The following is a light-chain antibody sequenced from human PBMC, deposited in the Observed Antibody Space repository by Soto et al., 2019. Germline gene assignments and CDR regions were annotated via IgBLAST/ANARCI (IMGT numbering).Light chain of an antibody. V-gene: IGLV2-8*01. J-gene: IGLJ2*01. CDR3: SSYAGSNKV. Sequence: QSALTQPPSASGSPGQSVTISCTGTSSDVGGYNYVSWYQQHPGKAPKLMIYAVSQRPSGVPDRFSGSKSGNTASLTVSGLQAEDEADHYCSSYAGSNKVFGGGTKLTVL. CDR1: SSDVGGYNY. CDR2: AVS.